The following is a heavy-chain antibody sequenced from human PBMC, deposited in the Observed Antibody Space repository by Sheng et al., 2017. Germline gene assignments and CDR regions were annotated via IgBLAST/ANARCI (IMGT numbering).Heavy chain of an antibody. CDR1: GYTFINYG. CDR2: TSADNGDT. Sequence: QVQLVQSGGEXTKPGASVKVSCKASGYTFINYGISWVRQAPGQGLEWMGWTSADNGDTNYAQNFQGRVSMTTDTTTNTAYMELRNLRSDDTAIYYCARDWDCRNSACQDCLDPWAREPWSPSPQ. D-gene: IGHD2-15*01. V-gene: IGHV1-18*01. J-gene: IGHJ5*02. CDR3: ARDWDCRNSACQDCLDP.